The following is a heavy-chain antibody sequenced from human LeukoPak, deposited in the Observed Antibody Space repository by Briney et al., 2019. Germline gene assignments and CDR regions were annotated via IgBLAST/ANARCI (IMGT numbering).Heavy chain of an antibody. CDR2: INPNSGGT. CDR3: ARGVQATADPSSDY. J-gene: IGHJ4*02. Sequence: ASVKVSCKASGYTFTGFYIHWVRQAPGQGLEWMGWINPNSGGTNYAQKFQGRVTMTRNTSISTAYMELSSLRSEDTAVYYCARGVQATADPSSDYWGQGTLVTVSS. CDR1: GYTFTGFY. V-gene: IGHV1-2*02. D-gene: IGHD2-21*02.